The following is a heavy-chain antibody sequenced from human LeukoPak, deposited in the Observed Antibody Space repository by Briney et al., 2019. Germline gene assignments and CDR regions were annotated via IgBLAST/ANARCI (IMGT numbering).Heavy chain of an antibody. CDR2: ISLRGRT. V-gene: IGHV4-4*02. CDR1: GGSITTNNF. CDR3: SRESGPYCPFVH. J-gene: IGHJ5*02. Sequence: SGTLSLTCGVSGGSITTNNFWSWVRQPPGGGLEWIGEISLRGRTQYNPSLKSRVNISIDKSKNHLYLSLASVTAADTPGYYCSRESGPYCPFVHWGQGTLVAVTS. D-gene: IGHD1-26*01.